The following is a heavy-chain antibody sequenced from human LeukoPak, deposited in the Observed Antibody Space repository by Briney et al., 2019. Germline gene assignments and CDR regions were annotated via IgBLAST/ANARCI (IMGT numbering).Heavy chain of an antibody. V-gene: IGHV1-69*04. CDR3: AREASGEDV. CDR1: GGTFSSYA. CDR2: IIPILGIA. D-gene: IGHD3-10*01. J-gene: IGHJ6*02. Sequence: GASVKVSCKASGGTFSSYAISWVRQAPGQGLEWMGRIIPILGIANYALKFQGRVTITADKSTSTAYMELSSLRSEDTAVYYCAREASGEDVWGQGTTVTVSS.